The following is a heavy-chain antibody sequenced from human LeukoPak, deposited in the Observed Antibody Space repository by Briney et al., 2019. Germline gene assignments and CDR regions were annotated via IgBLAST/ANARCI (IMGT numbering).Heavy chain of an antibody. CDR1: GFTFSSYS. V-gene: IGHV3-21*01. J-gene: IGHJ4*02. Sequence: GGSLRLSCAASGFTFSSYSMNWVRQAPGKGLGWVSSISSSSSYIYYADSVKGRFTISRDNAKNSLYLQMNSLRAEDTAVYYCARGVHIVATPVDYWGQGTLVTVSS. CDR2: ISSSSSYI. D-gene: IGHD5-12*01. CDR3: ARGVHIVATPVDY.